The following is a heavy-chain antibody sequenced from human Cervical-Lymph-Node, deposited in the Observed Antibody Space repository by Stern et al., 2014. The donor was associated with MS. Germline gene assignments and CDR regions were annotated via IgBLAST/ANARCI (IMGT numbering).Heavy chain of an antibody. Sequence: EVQLEESGAEVKKPGESLKISCKGSGYSFTSYWIGWVRQMPGKGLGCRGIISPGDSDTRYSPSFQGQVTISADKSISTAYLQWSSLKASDTAMYYCARQGRYCSGGSCYAFDYWGQGTLVTVSS. V-gene: IGHV5-51*01. D-gene: IGHD2-15*01. J-gene: IGHJ4*02. CDR3: ARQGRYCSGGSCYAFDY. CDR2: ISPGDSDT. CDR1: GYSFTSYW.